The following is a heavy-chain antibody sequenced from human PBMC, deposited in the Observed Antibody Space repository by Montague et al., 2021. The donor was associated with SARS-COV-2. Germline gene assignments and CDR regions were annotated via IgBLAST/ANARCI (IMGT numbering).Heavy chain of an antibody. CDR2: MYYSGGT. CDR3: ARDDIVLQGVTKGMDV. V-gene: IGHV4-39*07. D-gene: IGHD3-10*01. Sequence: SETLSLTCTVSGGSISSSNYYWGWIRQPPGKGLEWIGYMYYSGGTYYNPSLKSRVTISIYTSKNQFSLKLFSVTAADTAVYYCARDDIVLQGVTKGMDVWGQGTTVTVSS. CDR1: GGSISSSNYY. J-gene: IGHJ6*02.